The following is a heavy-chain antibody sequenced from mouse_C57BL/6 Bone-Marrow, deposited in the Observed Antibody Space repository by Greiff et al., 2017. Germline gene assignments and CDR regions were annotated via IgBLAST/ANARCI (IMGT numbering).Heavy chain of an antibody. CDR1: GFTFTDYY. CDR2: IRNKANGYTT. V-gene: IGHV7-3*01. J-gene: IGHJ4*01. D-gene: IGHD2-1*01. CDR3: ARYSNYDYAMDY. Sequence: EVMLVESGGGLVQPGGSLSLSCAASGFTFTDYYMSWVRQPPGKALEWLGFIRNKANGYTTEYSASVKGRFNISRDNSQSILYLQMNALRDEDSATYYCARYSNYDYAMDYWGQGTSVTVSS.